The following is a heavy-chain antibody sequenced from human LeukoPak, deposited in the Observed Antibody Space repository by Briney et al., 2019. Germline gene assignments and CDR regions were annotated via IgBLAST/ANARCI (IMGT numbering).Heavy chain of an antibody. J-gene: IGHJ6*03. D-gene: IGHD6-13*01. CDR1: GFTFSSYS. V-gene: IGHV3-48*01. Sequence: GGSLRLSCAASGFTFSSYSMNWVRQAPGKGLEWVSYISSSSSTIYYADSVKGRFTISRDNSKNTLYLQMNSLRGEDTAVYYCAKDAGYYYYMDVWGKGTTVTVSS. CDR3: AKDAGYYYYMDV. CDR2: ISSSSSTI.